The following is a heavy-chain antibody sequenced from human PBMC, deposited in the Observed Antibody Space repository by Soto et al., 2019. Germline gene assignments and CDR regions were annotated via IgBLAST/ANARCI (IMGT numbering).Heavy chain of an antibody. CDR2: ISAYNGNT. CDR3: ASDPRGMDV. V-gene: IGHV1-18*01. J-gene: IGHJ6*02. Sequence: QVQLVQSGAEVKKPGASVKVSCKASGYTFTSYGISWVRQAPGQGLEWMGWISAYNGNTNYAQKLQGRVTRTTDTSTGTAYMELRSLRSVDTAAYSGASDPRGMDVWGQGATVTVSS. CDR1: GYTFTSYG.